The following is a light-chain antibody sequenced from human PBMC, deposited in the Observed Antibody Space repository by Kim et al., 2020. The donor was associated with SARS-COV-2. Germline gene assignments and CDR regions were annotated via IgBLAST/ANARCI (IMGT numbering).Light chain of an antibody. CDR1: QDISNY. CDR3: QQYHSLPIT. CDR2: DAS. Sequence: ASVGDRVTITCQASQDISNYVNWYQQKPGKAPKLLIYDASNLETGVPSRFSGSGSGTDFTLTISSLLPEDIATYYCQQYHSLPITFGQGTRLELK. V-gene: IGKV1-33*01. J-gene: IGKJ5*01.